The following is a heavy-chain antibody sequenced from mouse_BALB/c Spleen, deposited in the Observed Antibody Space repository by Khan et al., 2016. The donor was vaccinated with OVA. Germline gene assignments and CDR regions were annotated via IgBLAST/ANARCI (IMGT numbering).Heavy chain of an antibody. CDR3: ARHMVYGNYAMVY. Sequence: EVELVESGGGLVKPGGSLKLSCAASGFAFSSYDMSWVRQTPEKRLEWVATISSGGSYTYYPDSVKGRFTISRDNARNTLYLQMSSLRSEDTALYYCARHMVYGNYAMVYWGQGTSVTVSS. D-gene: IGHD2-1*01. CDR1: GFAFSSYD. J-gene: IGHJ4*01. CDR2: ISSGGSYT. V-gene: IGHV5-9*02.